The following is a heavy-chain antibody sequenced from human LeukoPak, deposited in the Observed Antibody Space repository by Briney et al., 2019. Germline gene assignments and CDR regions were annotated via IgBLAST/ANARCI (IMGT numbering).Heavy chain of an antibody. CDR1: GGSISSSSYY. CDR2: IYYSGNT. D-gene: IGHD2-21*01. V-gene: IGHV4-39*07. Sequence: SETLSLTCTVSGGSISSSSYYWGWIRQPPGKGLEWIGSIYYSGNTYYNPSLKSRVTISVDTSKNQFSLKLSSVTAADTAVYYCARGTIVVPFDYWGQGTLVTVSS. J-gene: IGHJ4*02. CDR3: ARGTIVVPFDY.